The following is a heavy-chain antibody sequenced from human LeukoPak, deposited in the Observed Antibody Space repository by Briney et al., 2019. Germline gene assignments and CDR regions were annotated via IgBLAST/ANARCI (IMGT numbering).Heavy chain of an antibody. J-gene: IGHJ4*02. D-gene: IGHD3-10*01. Sequence: GGSLRLSCAASGFTFSICSMNWIRQAPGKGLEGVSYISSSGRTIYYADSVKGRFTMSRDNANNSLYLQMNSLRAEDTAVYYCARSRPEFHLDYWGQGTLVTVSS. CDR2: ISSSGRTI. V-gene: IGHV3-48*04. CDR1: GFTFSICS. CDR3: ARSRPEFHLDY.